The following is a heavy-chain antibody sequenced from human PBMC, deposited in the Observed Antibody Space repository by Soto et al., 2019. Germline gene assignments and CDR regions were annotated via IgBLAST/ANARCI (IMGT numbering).Heavy chain of an antibody. CDR3: ARDVAGALWLLHPLDY. CDR1: GGTFSSYA. Sequence: QVQLVQSGAEVKKPGSSVKVSCKASGGTFSSYAISWVRQAPGQGLEWMGGIIPIFGTANYAQKFQGRVTITADESTSTAYMELSRLRSEDTAVYYCARDVAGALWLLHPLDYWGQGTLVTVSS. CDR2: IIPIFGTA. D-gene: IGHD5-18*01. V-gene: IGHV1-69*12. J-gene: IGHJ4*02.